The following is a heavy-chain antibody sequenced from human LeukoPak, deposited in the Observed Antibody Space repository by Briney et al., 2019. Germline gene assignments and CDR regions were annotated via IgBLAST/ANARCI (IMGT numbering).Heavy chain of an antibody. Sequence: SETLSLTCTVSGGSISSYYWSWIRQPPGKGLEWIGYIYTSGSTNYNPSLKGRVTISVDTSKNQFSLKLSSVTAADTAVYYCARHYYMDVWGKGTTVTVSS. CDR2: IYTSGST. CDR1: GGSISSYY. CDR3: ARHYYMDV. V-gene: IGHV4-4*09. J-gene: IGHJ6*03.